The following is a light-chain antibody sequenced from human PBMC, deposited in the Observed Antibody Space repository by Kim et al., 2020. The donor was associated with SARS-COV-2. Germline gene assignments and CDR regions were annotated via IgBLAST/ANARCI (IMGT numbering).Light chain of an antibody. Sequence: ASVKITCTRSSGHSSYAIAWHQQQQEKGPRYLMKLNSDGSHTKGDGSPDRFSGSSSGAERYLTISSLQSEDEADYYCQTWGTGTWVFGGGTQLTVL. CDR3: QTWGTGTWV. J-gene: IGLJ3*02. CDR1: SGHSSYA. V-gene: IGLV4-69*01. CDR2: LNSDGSH.